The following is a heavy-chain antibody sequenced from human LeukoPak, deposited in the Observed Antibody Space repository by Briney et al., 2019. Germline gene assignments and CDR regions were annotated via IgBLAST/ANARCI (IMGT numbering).Heavy chain of an antibody. CDR2: ISYDGSNK. J-gene: IGHJ6*02. Sequence: GGSLRLSCAASGFTFSSYGMHWVRQAPGKGLEWVAVISYDGSNKYYADSVKGRFTISRDNSKNTLYLQMNSLRAEDTAVYYCAKGGRKGFSAAASYGMDVWGQGTTVTVSS. D-gene: IGHD6-13*01. CDR1: GFTFSSYG. CDR3: AKGGRKGFSAAASYGMDV. V-gene: IGHV3-30*18.